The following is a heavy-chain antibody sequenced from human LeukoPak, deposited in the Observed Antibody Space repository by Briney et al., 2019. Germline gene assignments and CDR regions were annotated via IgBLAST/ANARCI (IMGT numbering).Heavy chain of an antibody. CDR2: ISSSSSTI. V-gene: IGHV3-48*04. CDR3: ARDPSATSGWFDP. J-gene: IGHJ5*02. D-gene: IGHD1-26*01. CDR1: GFTFSSYS. Sequence: SGGSLRLSCAASGFTFSSYSMNWVRQAPGKGLGWVSYISSSSSTIYYADSVKGRFTISRDNAKNSLYLQMNSLRAEDTAVYYCARDPSATSGWFDPWGQGTLVTVSS.